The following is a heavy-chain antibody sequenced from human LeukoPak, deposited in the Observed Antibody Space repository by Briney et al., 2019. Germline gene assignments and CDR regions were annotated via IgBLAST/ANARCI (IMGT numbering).Heavy chain of an antibody. J-gene: IGHJ4*02. Sequence: PSETLSLTCTVSGGSISSYYWSWIRQPPGKGLEWIGYIYYTGSTNYNPSLKSRVTISVDTSENQFSLRLNSVTAADTAVYYCARGNKHSYSSSWYEFDSWGQGTLVTVSS. CDR2: IYYTGST. CDR3: ARGNKHSYSSSWYEFDS. D-gene: IGHD6-13*01. V-gene: IGHV4-59*01. CDR1: GGSISSYY.